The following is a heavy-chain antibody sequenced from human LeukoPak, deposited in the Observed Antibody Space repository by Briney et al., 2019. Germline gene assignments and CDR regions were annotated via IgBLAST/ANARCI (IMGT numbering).Heavy chain of an antibody. V-gene: IGHV4-34*01. D-gene: IGHD3-10*01. CDR2: INHSGST. CDR1: GGSFSGYY. J-gene: IGHJ6*03. Sequence: PSETLSLTCAVYGGSFSGYYWSWIRQPPGKGLEWIGEINHSGSTNYNPSLKSRVTISVDTSKKQFSLKLSSVTAADTAVYYCARGQYYGSGSYYSSYYYYYYMDVWGKGTTVTVSS. CDR3: ARGQYYGSGSYYSSYYYYYYMDV.